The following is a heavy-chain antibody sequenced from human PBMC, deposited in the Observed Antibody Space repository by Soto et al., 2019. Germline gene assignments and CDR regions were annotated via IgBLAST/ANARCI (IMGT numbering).Heavy chain of an antibody. CDR2: IYYSGST. Sequence: QVQLQESGPGLVKPSETLSLTCTVSGGSVSSGSYYWSWIRQPPGKGLEWIGYIYYSGSTNYNPSLKRRVTISVDTSKNQFSLKLSSVTAADTAVYYCARVATAMVGFDYWGQGTLVTVSS. CDR3: ARVATAMVGFDY. CDR1: GGSVSSGSYY. J-gene: IGHJ4*02. V-gene: IGHV4-61*01. D-gene: IGHD5-18*01.